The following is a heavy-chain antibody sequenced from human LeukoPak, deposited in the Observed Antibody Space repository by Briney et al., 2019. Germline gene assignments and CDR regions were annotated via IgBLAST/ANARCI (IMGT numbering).Heavy chain of an antibody. V-gene: IGHV4-38-2*02. CDR2: ISHTGST. CDR3: ARAAPGRDGGDEFDY. D-gene: IGHD2-21*02. Sequence: PSEILSLTCSVSDHPISNFYYWGWIRPPPGKGLEWIGTISHTGSTYYNPSLESRATMSVDTSKNQFSLKLNSVTAADTAVYYCARAAPGRDGGDEFDYWGQGTLVTVSS. CDR1: DHPISNFYY. J-gene: IGHJ4*02.